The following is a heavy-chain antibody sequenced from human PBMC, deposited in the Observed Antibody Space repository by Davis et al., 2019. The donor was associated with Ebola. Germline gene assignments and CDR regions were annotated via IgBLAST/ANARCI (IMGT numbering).Heavy chain of an antibody. CDR2: INHSGST. D-gene: IGHD3-10*02. J-gene: IGHJ5*02. Sequence: SETLSLTCAVYGGSFSGYYWSWIRQPPGKGLEWIGEINHSGSTNYNPSLKSRVTIAVDTSKNQFSLKLSSVTAADTAVSYCARHKWYYYARDPWGQGTLVTVSS. V-gene: IGHV4-34*01. CDR1: GGSFSGYY. CDR3: ARHKWYYYARDP.